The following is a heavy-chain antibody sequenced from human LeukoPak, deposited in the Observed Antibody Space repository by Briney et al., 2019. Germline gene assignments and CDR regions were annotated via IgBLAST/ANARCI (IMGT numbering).Heavy chain of an antibody. CDR1: GYVFTTNY. CDR3: ARGGILTYGHDLHWFDP. Sequence: ASVKVSCKASGYVFTTNYMHWVRQAPGQGLEWMGIINPSGGSTSYAQKFQGRVTMTRDTSTSTVYMELSSLRSEDTAVYYCARGGILTYGHDLHWFDPWGQGTLVTVSS. J-gene: IGHJ5*02. V-gene: IGHV1-46*01. CDR2: INPSGGST. D-gene: IGHD3-9*01.